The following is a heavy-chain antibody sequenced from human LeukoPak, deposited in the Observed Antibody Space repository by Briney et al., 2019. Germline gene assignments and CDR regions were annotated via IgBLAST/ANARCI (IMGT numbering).Heavy chain of an antibody. CDR3: ARDIMGRGVRGVYYFDY. J-gene: IGHJ4*02. CDR1: GFTFDDFA. V-gene: IGHV3-9*01. D-gene: IGHD3-10*01. CDR2: ISWNSGII. Sequence: GRSLRLSCAASGFTFDDFAMHWVRQAPGKGLEWVSGISWNSGIIGYADSVKGRFTISRDNSKNTLYLQMNSLRAEDTAVYYCARDIMGRGVRGVYYFDYWGQGTLVTVSS.